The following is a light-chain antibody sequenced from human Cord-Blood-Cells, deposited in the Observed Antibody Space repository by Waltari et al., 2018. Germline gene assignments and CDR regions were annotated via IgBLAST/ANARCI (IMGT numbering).Light chain of an antibody. V-gene: IGKV1-5*03. Sequence: DIQMTQSPSTLSASVGDRVTSPCRASQSISSWLAWYQQKPGKAPKLLIYKASSLESGVPSRFSGSGSGTEFTLTISSLQPDDFATYYCQQYNSYSFGXGTKVEIK. CDR1: QSISSW. CDR3: QQYNSYS. CDR2: KAS. J-gene: IGKJ1*01.